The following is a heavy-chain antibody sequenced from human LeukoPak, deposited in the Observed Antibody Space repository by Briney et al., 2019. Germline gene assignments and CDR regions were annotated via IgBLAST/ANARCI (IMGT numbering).Heavy chain of an antibody. CDR1: GGSFSGYY. CDR3: ARGEVVLTAMGSYYYYYYMAV. V-gene: IGHV4-34*01. D-gene: IGHD2-2*01. CDR2: IHQSGGT. J-gene: IGHJ6*03. Sequence: SETLSLTCAVYGGSFSGYYWSWIRQPPGKGLEWIGEIHQSGGTNYNPSLKSRVTISVDTSKNQFSLKLSSVTAADTAVYYCARGEVVLTAMGSYYYYYYMAVWRKGTTVTVSS.